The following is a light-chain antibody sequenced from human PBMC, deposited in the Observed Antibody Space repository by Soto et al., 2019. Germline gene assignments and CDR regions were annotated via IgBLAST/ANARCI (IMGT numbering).Light chain of an antibody. Sequence: EIVLTQSPGTLSLSPGERATLSCRASQSVSSSYLAWYQQKPGQAPRLLIYGASSRATGIPDRFSGSGSGTDFTRTVSRLEPEDFAVYYCQQYLETFGQGTKLEIK. CDR1: QSVSSSY. CDR2: GAS. V-gene: IGKV3-20*01. CDR3: QQYLET. J-gene: IGKJ2*01.